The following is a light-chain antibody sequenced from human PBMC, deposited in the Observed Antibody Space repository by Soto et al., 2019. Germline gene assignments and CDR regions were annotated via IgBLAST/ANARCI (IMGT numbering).Light chain of an antibody. CDR2: DVT. Sequence: QSALTQPASVSGSPGQSITFSCTGTTSDIGAYNYVSWYQHHPGKAPKLLIYDVTARPSGVSDRFSGSKSGTTASLTISGLQADDEADYSCSSYTTINTVVLFGGGTKLTVL. CDR3: SSYTTINTVVL. J-gene: IGLJ3*02. CDR1: TSDIGAYNY. V-gene: IGLV2-14*03.